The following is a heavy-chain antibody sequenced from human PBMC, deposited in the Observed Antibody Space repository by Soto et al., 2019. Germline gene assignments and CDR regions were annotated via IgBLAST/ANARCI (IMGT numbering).Heavy chain of an antibody. V-gene: IGHV4-59*01. Sequence: SETLSLTCTVSGGSISSYYWSWIRQPPGKGLEWIGYIYYSGSTNYNPSLKSRVTISVDTSKNQFSLKLSSVTAADTAVYYCARTYYAILTGYYHDDNWFGPWGQGPLVTVYS. CDR1: GGSISSYY. D-gene: IGHD3-9*01. CDR3: ARTYYAILTGYYHDDNWFGP. J-gene: IGHJ5*02. CDR2: IYYSGST.